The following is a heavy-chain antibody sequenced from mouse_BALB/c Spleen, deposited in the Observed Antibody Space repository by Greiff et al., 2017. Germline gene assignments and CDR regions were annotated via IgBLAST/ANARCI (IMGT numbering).Heavy chain of an antibody. V-gene: IGHV1-66*01. D-gene: IGHD3-1*01. J-gene: IGHJ1*01. CDR1: GYSFTSYY. CDR3: ARRAGGVYCDD. Sequence: VQLQQSGPELVKPGASVKISCKASGYSFTSYYMHWVKQRPGQGLEWIGWIFPGSGNTKYNEKFKGKATLTADTSSSTAYMQLSSLTSEDSAVYSRARRAGGVYCDDWGAGTTVTVSS. CDR2: IFPGSGNT.